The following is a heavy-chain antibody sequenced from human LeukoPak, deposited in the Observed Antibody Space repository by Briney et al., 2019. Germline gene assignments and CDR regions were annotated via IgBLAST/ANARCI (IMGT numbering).Heavy chain of an antibody. Sequence: GGSLRLSCAASGFTFSDYYMSWIRQAPGKGPEWISYMSSSDSSIYYADSVKGRFTISRDNAKNSLYLQMNSLRAEDMALYYCAKDSGSGSYSLIDYFDYWGQGTLVTVSS. CDR1: GFTFSDYY. V-gene: IGHV3-11*01. CDR3: AKDSGSGSYSLIDYFDY. D-gene: IGHD3-10*01. J-gene: IGHJ4*02. CDR2: MSSSDSSI.